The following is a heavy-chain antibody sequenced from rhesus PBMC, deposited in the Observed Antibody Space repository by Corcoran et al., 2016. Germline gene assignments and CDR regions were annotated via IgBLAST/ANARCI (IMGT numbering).Heavy chain of an antibody. CDR3: ARGRISGTTTYFDY. CDR1: GGSVSSSNW. V-gene: IGHV4-57*01. J-gene: IGHJ4*01. CDR2: ISGSGGRT. Sequence: QVKLQQWGEGLVKPSETLSLTCAVSGGSVSSSNWWSWIRQPPGKGREWIGRISGSGGRTNYTPALTSRVTISTDTSKNQCSLKVSSVTAADTAVYYCARGRISGTTTYFDYWGQGVLVTVSS. D-gene: IGHD1-26*01.